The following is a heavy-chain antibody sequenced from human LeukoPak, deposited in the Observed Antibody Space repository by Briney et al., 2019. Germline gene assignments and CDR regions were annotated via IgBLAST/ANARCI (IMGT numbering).Heavy chain of an antibody. D-gene: IGHD1-1*01. CDR3: AKGQPGASADAFDI. J-gene: IGHJ3*02. V-gene: IGHV3-30-3*01. CDR2: ISYDGSNK. Sequence: GGSLRLSCAASGFTFSSYAMHWVRQAPGKGLEWVAVISYDGSNKYYADSVKGRFTISRDNSKNTLYLQMNSLRAEDTAVYYCAKGQPGASADAFDIWGQGTMVTVSS. CDR1: GFTFSSYA.